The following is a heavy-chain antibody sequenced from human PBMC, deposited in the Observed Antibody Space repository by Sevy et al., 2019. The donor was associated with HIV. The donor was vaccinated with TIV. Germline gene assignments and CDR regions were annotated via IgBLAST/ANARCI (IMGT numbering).Heavy chain of an antibody. V-gene: IGHV3-7*01. CDR3: ARSVDY. CDR1: GFSFSSYW. CDR2: VNLDGSGK. Sequence: GGSLRLSCAASGFSFSSYWMTWFRQAPGKELEWVANVNLDGSGKYYVDSVKGRFTISRDNARNSLSLQMNSLRAEDTAVYYCARSVDYWGQGTLVTASS. J-gene: IGHJ4*02.